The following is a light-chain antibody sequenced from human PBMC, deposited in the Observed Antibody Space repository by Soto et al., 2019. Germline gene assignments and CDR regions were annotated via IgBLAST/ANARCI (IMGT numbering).Light chain of an antibody. CDR2: TNN. CDR3: AAWDDSLNGVV. CDR1: ISNIGGNT. V-gene: IGLV1-44*01. J-gene: IGLJ2*01. Sequence: QSVLTQPPSASGTPGQRVTISCSGSISNIGGNTVNWYQQLPGTDPKLLMYTNNQRPSGVPDRLSGSKSGTSASLAISGLQSEDEADYYCAAWDDSLNGVVFGGGTKLTVL.